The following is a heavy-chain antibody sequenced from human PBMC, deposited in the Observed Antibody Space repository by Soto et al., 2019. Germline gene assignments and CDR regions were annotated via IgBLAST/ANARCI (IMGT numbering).Heavy chain of an antibody. V-gene: IGHV1-8*01. D-gene: IGHD1-1*01. CDR1: GYTFTSYD. CDR3: ARRAETNGWNGFGADKYYFDF. Sequence: QVQLVQSGAEVRKPGASVKVSCEASGYTFTSYDIYWVRQAIGQGLGWMGWRNPNTGNSGYAQKFQGRITVTSDTSINTVHMELSSLRSEDTAVYYCARRAETNGWNGFGADKYYFDFWGQGTLVTVSS. CDR2: RNPNTGNS. J-gene: IGHJ4*02.